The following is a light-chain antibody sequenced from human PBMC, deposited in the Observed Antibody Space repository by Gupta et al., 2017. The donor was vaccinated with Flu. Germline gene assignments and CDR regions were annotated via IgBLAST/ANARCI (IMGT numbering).Light chain of an antibody. CDR2: VAS. CDR3: QQFVRSPIT. J-gene: IGKJ4*01. V-gene: IGKV3-20*01. CDR1: QTLINNY. Sequence: EIVFTHSPGTLSLSPGERATLSCRASQTLINNYLAWYQQKPGQAPRLLIAVASTRATGIPDRFSGSGSGTEFTLTISRLEPEDFAVYYCQQFVRSPITFGGGTKVEIK.